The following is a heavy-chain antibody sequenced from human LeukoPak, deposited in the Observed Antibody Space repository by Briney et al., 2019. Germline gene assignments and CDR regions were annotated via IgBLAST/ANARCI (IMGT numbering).Heavy chain of an antibody. V-gene: IGHV1-2*02. D-gene: IGHD5-12*01. J-gene: IGHJ4*02. CDR3: ARDSGESMGGWLRFRFYFDY. CDR1: GYTFTGYY. Sequence: VASVKVSCKASGYTFTGYYMHWVRPAPGQGLEWMGWINPNSGGTNYAQKFQGRVTMTRDTVISTAYMELSRLRSDATAVYYCARDSGESMGGWLRFRFYFDYWGQGTLVTVSS. CDR2: INPNSGGT.